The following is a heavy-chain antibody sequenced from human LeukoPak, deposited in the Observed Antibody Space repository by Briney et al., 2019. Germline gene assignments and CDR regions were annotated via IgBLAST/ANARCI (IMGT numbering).Heavy chain of an antibody. Sequence: KSGESPRLSCAASGLTFSSYSFHWVRQAPGKGLEWVSSISTRSGTYTYYADSVKGRFIISRDNAKNSLYLQMNSLRSDDTAVYYCASSGAISMIRNNWFDPWGQGTLVTVSA. D-gene: IGHD3-22*01. J-gene: IGHJ5*02. CDR1: GLTFSSYS. CDR2: ISTRSGTYT. V-gene: IGHV3-21*01. CDR3: ASSGAISMIRNNWFDP.